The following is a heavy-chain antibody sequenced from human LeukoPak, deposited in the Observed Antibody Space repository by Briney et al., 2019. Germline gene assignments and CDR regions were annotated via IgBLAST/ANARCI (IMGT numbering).Heavy chain of an antibody. D-gene: IGHD1-7*01. V-gene: IGHV3-30*18. CDR3: AKDLTGTTDY. J-gene: IGHJ4*02. CDR2: ISYDGSNK. CDR1: GFTFSSYG. Sequence: GGSPRLSCAASGFTFSSYGMHWVRQAPGKGLEWVAVISYDGSNKYYADSVKGRFTISRDNSKNTLYLQMNSLRAEDTAAYYCAKDLTGTTDYWGQGTLVTVSS.